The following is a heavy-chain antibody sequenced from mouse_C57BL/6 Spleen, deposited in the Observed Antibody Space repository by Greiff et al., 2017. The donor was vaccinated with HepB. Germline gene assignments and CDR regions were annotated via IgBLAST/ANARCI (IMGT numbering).Heavy chain of an antibody. CDR3: ARHLGGNYDAMDY. CDR1: GFSLTSYG. Sequence: VQRVESGPGLVAPSQSLSITCTVSGFSLTSYGVHWVRQPPGKGLEWLVVIWSDGSTTYNSALKSRLSISKDNSKSQVFLKMNSLQTDETAMYYCARHLGGNYDAMDYWGQGTSVTVSS. D-gene: IGHD2-1*01. CDR2: IWSDGST. J-gene: IGHJ4*01. V-gene: IGHV2-6-1*01.